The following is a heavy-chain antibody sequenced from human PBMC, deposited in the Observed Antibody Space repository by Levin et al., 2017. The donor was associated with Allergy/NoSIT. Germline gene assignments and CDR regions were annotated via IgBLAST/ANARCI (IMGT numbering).Heavy chain of an antibody. V-gene: IGHV3-53*01. D-gene: IGHD2-21*01. Sequence: PGESLKISCAVSGFSIGDNCMSWVRQAPGKGLEWVSIFCTGGIIYYADSVRGRFTLSRDNSENTLYLQMNSLRAEDTAIYFCARPHSRAYSYTMDVWGQGTAVTVSS. CDR1: GFSIGDNC. J-gene: IGHJ6*02. CDR3: ARPHSRAYSYTMDV. CDR2: FCTGGII.